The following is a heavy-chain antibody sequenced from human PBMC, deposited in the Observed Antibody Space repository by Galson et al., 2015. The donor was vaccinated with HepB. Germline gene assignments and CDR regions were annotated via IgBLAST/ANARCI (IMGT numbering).Heavy chain of an antibody. J-gene: IGHJ4*02. Sequence: SLRLSCAASGFTFSSYGMHWVRQAPGKGLEWVAVISYDGSNKYYADSVKGRFTISRDNSKNTLYLQMNSLRAEDTAVYYCAKDGDILTGYYPSADYWGQGTLVTVSS. CDR2: ISYDGSNK. V-gene: IGHV3-30*18. CDR3: AKDGDILTGYYPSADY. D-gene: IGHD3-9*01. CDR1: GFTFSSYG.